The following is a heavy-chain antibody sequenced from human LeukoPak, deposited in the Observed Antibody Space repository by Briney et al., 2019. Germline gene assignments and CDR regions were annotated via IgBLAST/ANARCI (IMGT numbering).Heavy chain of an antibody. CDR2: ISWNSGSI. J-gene: IGHJ2*01. CDR1: GFTFDDYA. Sequence: GGSLRLSCAASGFTFDDYAMPWVRQAPGKGLEWVSGISWNSGSIGYADSVKGRFTISRDNAKNSLYLQMNSLRAEDTALYYCAKAFGYYDSSGYYRNYWYFDLWGRGTLVTVSS. CDR3: AKAFGYYDSSGYYRNYWYFDL. D-gene: IGHD3-22*01. V-gene: IGHV3-9*01.